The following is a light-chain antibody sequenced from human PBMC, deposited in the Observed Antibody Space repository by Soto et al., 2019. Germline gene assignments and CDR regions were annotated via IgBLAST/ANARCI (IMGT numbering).Light chain of an antibody. CDR1: ISNIGSNT. CDR2: SDN. V-gene: IGLV1-44*01. J-gene: IGLJ1*01. Sequence: SLLTQPPSASGTPGQRDTISCSGSISNIGSNTVNWYQQVPGTAPRFLIYSDNQRPSGVPDRVSGSKSGTSASLATSGLQSEDEADYYCAAWDDSLNAYVFGTGTKVTVL. CDR3: AAWDDSLNAYV.